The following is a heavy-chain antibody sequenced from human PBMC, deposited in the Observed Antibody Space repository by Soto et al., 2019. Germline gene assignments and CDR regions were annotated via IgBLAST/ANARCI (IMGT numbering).Heavy chain of an antibody. D-gene: IGHD3-22*01. J-gene: IGHJ4*02. V-gene: IGHV4-30-2*01. CDR1: GGSISSGGYS. CDR3: ARGGVDYYDSSGYYFSPYYFAY. CDR2: IYHSGST. Sequence: PSETLSLTCAVSGGSISSGGYSWSWIRQPPGKGLEWIGYIYHSGSTYYNPSLKSRVTISVDKSKNQFSLKLSPVTAADTAVYYCARGGVDYYDSSGYYFSPYYFAYWAQGTLVTVSS.